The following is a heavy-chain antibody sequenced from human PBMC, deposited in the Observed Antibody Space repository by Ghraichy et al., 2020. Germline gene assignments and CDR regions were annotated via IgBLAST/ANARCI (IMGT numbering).Heavy chain of an antibody. CDR3: ARDRYCRDDSCNTHYAVDV. Sequence: GGSLRLSCAASRFIFGDYYMSWIRQAPGKGLEWVAHVSTRGRDNTFYADSLKGRFSISRDDAKNSLFLQMNSLRFDDTAVYYCARDRYCRDDSCNTHYAVDVWGQGTAVTVSS. CDR2: VSTRGRDNT. V-gene: IGHV3-11*01. CDR1: RFIFGDYY. D-gene: IGHD2-15*01. J-gene: IGHJ6*02.